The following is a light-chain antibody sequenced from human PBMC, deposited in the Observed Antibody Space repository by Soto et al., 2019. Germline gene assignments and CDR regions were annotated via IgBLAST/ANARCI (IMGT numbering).Light chain of an antibody. CDR3: QQYNSYSRT. CDR1: QSISDW. CDR2: KAS. Sequence: DLQMTQSPSTLSASVGDRVTITCRASQSISDWLAWYQQKPGKAPKLLIYKASSLESGVPSRFSGSGSGTDFTLTISSLQPDDFATYYCQQYNSYSRTFGQGTKVEV. J-gene: IGKJ1*01. V-gene: IGKV1-5*03.